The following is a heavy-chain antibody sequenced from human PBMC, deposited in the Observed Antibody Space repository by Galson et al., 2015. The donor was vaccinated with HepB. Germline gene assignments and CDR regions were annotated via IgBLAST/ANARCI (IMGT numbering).Heavy chain of an antibody. J-gene: IGHJ4*02. V-gene: IGHV3-15*01. CDR2: IKSKNDGGTT. D-gene: IGHD4-17*01. CDR3: TTIYLRYDYGDYGAFGDC. Sequence: SLRLSCAASGFTFNNAWMSWVRQAPGRGLEWVGRIKSKNDGGTTDHAAPVKGRFSISRDDSHNTLYQQMTSLKTEDTGVYYCTTIYLRYDYGDYGAFGDCWGQGVLVTVSS. CDR1: GFTFNNAW.